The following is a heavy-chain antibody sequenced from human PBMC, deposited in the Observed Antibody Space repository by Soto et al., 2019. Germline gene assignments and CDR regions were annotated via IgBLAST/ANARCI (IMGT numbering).Heavy chain of an antibody. CDR3: ARQLTGTTIPFDY. J-gene: IGHJ4*02. CDR1: GYTFTIYA. V-gene: IGHV1-3*04. D-gene: IGHD1-20*01. Sequence: GASVKVSCKASGYTFTIYAIHWVRQAPGQRLEWMGWINTGNGKTQYSQKFQGRVTITRDTSASTAYMELSSLRSEDTAMYYCARQLTGTTIPFDYWGQGTLVTVSS. CDR2: INTGNGKT.